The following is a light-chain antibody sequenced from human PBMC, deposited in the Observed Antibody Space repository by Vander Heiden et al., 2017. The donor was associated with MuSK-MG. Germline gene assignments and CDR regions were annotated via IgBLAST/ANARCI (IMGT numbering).Light chain of an antibody. CDR2: DAS. V-gene: IGKV3-11*01. CDR1: QSVNVY. CDR3: QQRSDWPPLT. Sequence: EVVLTQSPSTLSLSPGERATLSCRASQSVNVYVAWYQQKPGQAPRLLIYDASKRAAETPARFSGSGSGADFTLTISSLGPEDFGVYYCQQRSDWPPLTFGGGTKVEIK. J-gene: IGKJ4*01.